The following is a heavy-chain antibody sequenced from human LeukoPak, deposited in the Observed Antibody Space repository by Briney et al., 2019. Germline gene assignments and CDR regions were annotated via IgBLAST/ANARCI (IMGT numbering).Heavy chain of an antibody. D-gene: IGHD3-22*01. CDR3: AAGDYYDSSGYYITV. V-gene: IGHV1-58*02. J-gene: IGHJ4*02. CDR1: GFTFSGSA. CDR2: IVVGSGNT. Sequence: GTSVKVSCKASGFTFSGSAMQWVRQARGQRLEWIGWIVVGSGNTNYAQKFQERVTITRDMSTSTAYMELSSLRSEDTAVYYCAAGDYYDSSGYYITVWGQGTLVTVSS.